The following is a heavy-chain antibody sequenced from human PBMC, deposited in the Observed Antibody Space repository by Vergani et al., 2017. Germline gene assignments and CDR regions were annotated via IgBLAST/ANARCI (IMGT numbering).Heavy chain of an antibody. J-gene: IGHJ4*02. Sequence: EVQLVEYGGGLIHPGGSQRLSCEGSGFCLSSYSMNWVRQATGKALEWVASISGSSSYVFYRDSVERRFTISRDYAKKSVYLQMNSLRAEDTAMCFCARGSWGCNHIRCSPPSYWGQGTQVTVSS. CDR3: ARGSWGCNHIRCSPPSY. V-gene: IGHV3-21*02. CDR2: ISGSSSYV. D-gene: IGHD2/OR15-2a*01. CDR1: GFCLSSYS.